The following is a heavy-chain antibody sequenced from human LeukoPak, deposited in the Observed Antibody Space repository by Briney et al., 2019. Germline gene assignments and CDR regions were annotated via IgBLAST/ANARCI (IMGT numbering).Heavy chain of an antibody. D-gene: IGHD2-21*02. V-gene: IGHV3-48*03. CDR2: ISSSGSTI. J-gene: IGHJ4*02. Sequence: PGGSLRLSCAASGFSFNTYEISWVRQTPGKGLEWVAFISSSGSTIYYADSVKGRFNISRDNTKNSVYLQMNSLRVDDTAVYYCARPISYGGDAFGYWGQGTLVTVSS. CDR3: ARPISYGGDAFGY. CDR1: GFSFNTYE.